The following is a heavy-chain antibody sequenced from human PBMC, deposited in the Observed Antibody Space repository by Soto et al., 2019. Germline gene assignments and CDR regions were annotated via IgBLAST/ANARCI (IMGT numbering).Heavy chain of an antibody. Sequence: QLVESGGGLVKPGGSLRLSCAASGFTFKNAWMSCVRQAPGKGLEWVGRIKTKADAGTTDYAAPVKGRFTISRDDSKNTLYLQLNSVKNEDTALYFCTTDGATIFFDPRGQGTLVTVSS. CDR3: TTDGATIFFDP. CDR2: IKTKADAGTT. J-gene: IGHJ5*02. V-gene: IGHV3-15*01. CDR1: GFTFKNAW. D-gene: IGHD3-10*02.